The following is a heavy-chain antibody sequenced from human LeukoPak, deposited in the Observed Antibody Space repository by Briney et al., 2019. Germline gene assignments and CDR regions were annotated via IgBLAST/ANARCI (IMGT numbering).Heavy chain of an antibody. D-gene: IGHD6-19*01. V-gene: IGHV3-30-3*01. CDR1: GFTFSSYA. CDR2: ISNDETYK. Sequence: GGSLRLSCAASGFTFSSYAMHWVRQAPGKGLEWVALISNDETYKFYADSVKGRFTISRDNSKDTLYLQMNSLRPEDTAVFHCARAGGSGWVGNAFDIWGQGTMVTVSS. CDR3: ARAGGSGWVGNAFDI. J-gene: IGHJ3*02.